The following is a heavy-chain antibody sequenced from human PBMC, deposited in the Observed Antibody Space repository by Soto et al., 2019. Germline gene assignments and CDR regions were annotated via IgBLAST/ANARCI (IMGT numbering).Heavy chain of an antibody. CDR1: GFTFSNYG. V-gene: IGHV3-33*01. CDR2: IWYDGSNK. CDR3: ARDRHSSGWYDLDY. D-gene: IGHD6-19*01. Sequence: QVQLVESGGGVVQPGRSLRLSCAASGFTFSNYGMHWVRQAPGKGLEWVAVIWYDGSNKYYADSVKGRFTISRDNSKNTLYLQMNSLRAEDTAVYYCARDRHSSGWYDLDYWGQGTLVTVSS. J-gene: IGHJ4*02.